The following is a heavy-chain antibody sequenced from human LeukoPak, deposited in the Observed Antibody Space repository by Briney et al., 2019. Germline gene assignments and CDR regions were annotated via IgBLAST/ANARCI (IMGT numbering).Heavy chain of an antibody. D-gene: IGHD1-26*01. CDR2: ISAYSGNT. CDR3: ARDRVGADFDF. Sequence: ASVKVSCKASGYTFSHYGISWVRQAPGQGLEWMGWISAYSGNTKHAQKFQGRVTMTTDKSTSTAYMDLRSLRSDDTAMYYCARDRVGADFDFWGQGTLVTVSS. J-gene: IGHJ4*02. V-gene: IGHV1-18*01. CDR1: GYTFSHYG.